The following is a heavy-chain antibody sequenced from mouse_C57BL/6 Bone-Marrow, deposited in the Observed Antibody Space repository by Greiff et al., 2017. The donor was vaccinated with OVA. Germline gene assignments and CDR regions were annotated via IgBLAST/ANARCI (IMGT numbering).Heavy chain of an antibody. CDR3: ASPIYYGNYVGY. Sequence: VQLQQPGAELVKPGASVKLSCKASGYTFTSYWMHWVKQRPGQGLEWIGMIHPNSGSTNYNEKFKSKATLTVDKSSSTAYMQLSSLTSEDSAVYYGASPIYYGNYVGYWGQGTTLTVSS. D-gene: IGHD2-1*01. CDR1: GYTFTSYW. V-gene: IGHV1-64*01. CDR2: IHPNSGST. J-gene: IGHJ2*01.